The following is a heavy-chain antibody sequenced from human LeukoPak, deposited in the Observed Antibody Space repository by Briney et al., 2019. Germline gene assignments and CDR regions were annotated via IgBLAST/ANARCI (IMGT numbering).Heavy chain of an antibody. CDR1: GFTFSNAW. V-gene: IGHV3-15*01. D-gene: IGHD1-26*01. CDR2: IKSKTDGGTT. CDR3: TTDGVGATALGTDY. J-gene: IGHJ4*02. Sequence: GGSLRLSCAASGFTFSNAWMSWVRQAPGKGLEWVGRIKSKTDGGTTDYAAPVKGRFTISRDDSKNTLYLQMNSLKTEDTAVYYCTTDGVGATALGTDYWGQGTLVTVSS.